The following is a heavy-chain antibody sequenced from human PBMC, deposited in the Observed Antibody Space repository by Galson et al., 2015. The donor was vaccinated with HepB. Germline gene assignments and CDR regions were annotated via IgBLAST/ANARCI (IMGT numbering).Heavy chain of an antibody. V-gene: IGHV3-23*01. Sequence: SLRLSCAASGFTFSSLGMTWVRQAPGKGLECVSAIGVNAGSTDYVDSVRGRFTISRDNSKNMLYLQMNDLRAEDTAVYYCAKGTTSIDYWGQGTLVTVSS. J-gene: IGHJ4*02. CDR3: AKGTTSIDY. CDR1: GFTFSSLG. CDR2: IGVNAGST. D-gene: IGHD1-1*01.